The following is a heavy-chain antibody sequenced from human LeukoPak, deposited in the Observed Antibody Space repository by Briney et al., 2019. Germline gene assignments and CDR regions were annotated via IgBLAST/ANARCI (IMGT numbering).Heavy chain of an antibody. J-gene: IGHJ5*02. D-gene: IGHD2-15*01. CDR2: ISYSGST. CDR1: GGSINNYY. Sequence: SETLSLTCTVSGGSINNYYWTWIRQPPGKGLEWIGYISYSGSTNYNPPLKSRVTLSVDTSKNQISLKLRFVTAADTAVYYCTKGYGNVVGWFDPWGQGTLVTVSS. V-gene: IGHV4-59*01. CDR3: TKGYGNVVGWFDP.